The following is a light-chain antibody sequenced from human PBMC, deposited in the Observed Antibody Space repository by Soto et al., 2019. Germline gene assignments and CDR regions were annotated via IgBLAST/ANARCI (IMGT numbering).Light chain of an antibody. CDR2: QDS. Sequence: SYELTQPPSVSVSPGQTDSITCSGDKLGDKYACWYQQKPCQSPVLVIYQDSKRPSGIPDRFSGSNSGNTATLTISGTQAMDEADYYCQEWDSSTVVFGGGTKLTVL. CDR3: QEWDSSTVV. J-gene: IGLJ2*01. V-gene: IGLV3-1*01. CDR1: KLGDKY.